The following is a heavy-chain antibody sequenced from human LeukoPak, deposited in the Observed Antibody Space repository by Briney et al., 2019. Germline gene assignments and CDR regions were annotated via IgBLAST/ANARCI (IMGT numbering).Heavy chain of an antibody. D-gene: IGHD3-3*01. CDR1: GYTFTSYG. Sequence: ASVKVSCKASGYTFTSYGISWVRQAPGQGLEWMGWISAYNGNTNHAQKLQGRVTMTTDTSTSTAYMELRSLRSDDTAVYYCAREGYYDFWSGYYTIYYYYYMDVWGKGTTVTVSS. V-gene: IGHV1-18*01. CDR3: AREGYYDFWSGYYTIYYYYYMDV. J-gene: IGHJ6*03. CDR2: ISAYNGNT.